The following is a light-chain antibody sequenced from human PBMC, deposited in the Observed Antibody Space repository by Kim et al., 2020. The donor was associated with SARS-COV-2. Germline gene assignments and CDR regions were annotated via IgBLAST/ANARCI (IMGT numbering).Light chain of an antibody. J-gene: IGKJ1*01. V-gene: IGKV1-27*01. CDR3: QKYNSAPWT. CDR2: AAS. CDR1: QDIANS. Sequence: ASVGDRVTITCRASQDIANSLAWYQQNPGKVPQVLIYAASTLQSGVPSRFSGSGSGTEFTLTIGSLQTEDVATYYCQKYNSAPWTFGPGTKVDIK.